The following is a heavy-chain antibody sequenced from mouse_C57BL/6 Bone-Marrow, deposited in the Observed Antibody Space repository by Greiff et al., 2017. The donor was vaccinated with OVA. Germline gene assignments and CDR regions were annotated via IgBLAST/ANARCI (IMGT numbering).Heavy chain of an antibody. J-gene: IGHJ2*01. D-gene: IGHD2-3*01. CDR2: INPSSGYT. Sequence: QVQLQQSGAELARPGASVKMSCKASGYTFTSYTMHWVKQRPGQGLEWIGYINPSSGYTKYNQKFKDKATLTADKSSSTAYMQLSSLTSEDSAVYYYAYKEGLLRSDYWGQGTTLTVSS. V-gene: IGHV1-4*01. CDR3: AYKEGLLRSDY. CDR1: GYTFTSYT.